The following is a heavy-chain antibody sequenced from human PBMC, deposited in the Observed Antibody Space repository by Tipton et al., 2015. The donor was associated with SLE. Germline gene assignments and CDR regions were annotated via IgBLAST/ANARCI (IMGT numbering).Heavy chain of an antibody. V-gene: IGHV4-31*03. CDR2: IYYSGST. CDR3: ARRGQLGNLDY. Sequence: TLSLTCTVSGYPISSGYYWSWIRQHPGKGLEWIGYIYYSGSTYYNPSLKSRVTISVDTSKNQFSLKLSSVTAADTAVYYCARRGQLGNLDYWGQGTLVTVSS. CDR1: GYPISSGYY. D-gene: IGHD5-18*01. J-gene: IGHJ4*02.